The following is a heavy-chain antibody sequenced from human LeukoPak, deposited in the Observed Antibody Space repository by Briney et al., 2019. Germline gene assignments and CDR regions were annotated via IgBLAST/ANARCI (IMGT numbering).Heavy chain of an antibody. CDR2: IYTSGSS. Sequence: SETLSLTCTVSGGSISSYYWSWIRQPAGKGLEWIGRIYTSGSSNYNPSLKSRVTMSVDTSKNQFSLKLSSVTAADTAVYYCARIGYGSGSYYGRFDYWGQGTLVTVSS. CDR1: GGSISSYY. CDR3: ARIGYGSGSYYGRFDY. J-gene: IGHJ4*02. D-gene: IGHD3-10*01. V-gene: IGHV4-4*07.